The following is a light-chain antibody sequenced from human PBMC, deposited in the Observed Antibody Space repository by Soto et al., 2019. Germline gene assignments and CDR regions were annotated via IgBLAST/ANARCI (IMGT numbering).Light chain of an antibody. V-gene: IGLV1-44*01. J-gene: IGLJ2*01. CDR1: SSNIGSSN. CDR3: AAWDVGLNGLV. Sequence: QSVLTQPPSASGTPGQRVTISCSGSSSNIGSSNVNWYQQLPGTAPKLLIYSNNQRPSGVPDRFSGSKSDTSASLAISGLQSEDEADYYCAAWDVGLNGLVFGGGTKVTVL. CDR2: SNN.